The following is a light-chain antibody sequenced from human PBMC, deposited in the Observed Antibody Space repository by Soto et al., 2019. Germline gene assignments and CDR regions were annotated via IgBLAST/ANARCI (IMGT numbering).Light chain of an antibody. J-gene: IGKJ1*01. CDR3: QQYKDSMWT. Sequence: DIQMTQSPSTLSASVGDRVTITCRASQTVERWLAWYQQKPGKAPNLLISDVSSLERGVPSRFSGSGSATEFTLTISGLQTDDFATYYCQQYKDSMWTFGQGTKVDIK. V-gene: IGKV1-5*01. CDR2: DVS. CDR1: QTVERW.